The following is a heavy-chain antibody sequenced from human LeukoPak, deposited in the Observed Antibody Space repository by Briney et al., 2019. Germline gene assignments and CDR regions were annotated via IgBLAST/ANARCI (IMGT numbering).Heavy chain of an antibody. V-gene: IGHV3-33*01. D-gene: IGHD4-23*01. J-gene: IGHJ5*02. CDR1: GFTFSSYG. CDR2: IWYDGSNK. Sequence: GGSLRLSCAASGFTFSSYGMHWVRQAPGKGLEWVAVIWYDGSNKYYADSVKGRFTISRDNSKNTLYLQMNSLRAEDTAVYYCARAVVSGTGIKRYNWFDPWGQGTLVTVSS. CDR3: ARAVVSGTGIKRYNWFDP.